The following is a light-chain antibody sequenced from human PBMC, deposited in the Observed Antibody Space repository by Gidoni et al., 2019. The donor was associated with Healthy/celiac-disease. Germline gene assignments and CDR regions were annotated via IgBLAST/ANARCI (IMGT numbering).Light chain of an antibody. CDR3: QQYNNWPPYT. Sequence: DIAMSRSPATLSVSPGESATLSCRASQSVSSNLAGYQQKPGQAPRLLIYGASTRATGIPARFSGSGSGTEFTLTISSLQSEDFAVYYCQQYNNWPPYTFGQGTKLEIK. V-gene: IGKV3-15*01. J-gene: IGKJ2*01. CDR2: GAS. CDR1: QSVSSN.